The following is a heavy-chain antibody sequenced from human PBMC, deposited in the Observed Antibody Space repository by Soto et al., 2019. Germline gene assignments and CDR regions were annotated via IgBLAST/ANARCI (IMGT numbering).Heavy chain of an antibody. CDR1: GYTFTDYY. V-gene: IGHV1-8*01. CDR2: VSPDNGNA. J-gene: IGHJ4*02. D-gene: IGHD2-21*02. Sequence: ASVKVSCKTSGYTFTDYYINWVRQAPGQGLEWMGWVSPDNGNAGYAQHFQGRVTLTSDTSISTAYMELSSLTSEDTAVYYCEVTTGYWGQGTMVTVSS. CDR3: EVTTGY.